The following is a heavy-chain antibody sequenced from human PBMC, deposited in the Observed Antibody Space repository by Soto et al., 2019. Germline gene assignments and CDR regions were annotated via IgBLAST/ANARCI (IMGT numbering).Heavy chain of an antibody. CDR1: GFTFSSDA. J-gene: IGHJ4*02. CDR3: AREPPSY. Sequence: QVQLVESGGSVVQPGRSLRLSCAASGFTFSSDAMHWVRQAPGKGLEWVAVIAYDGSNKYYADSVKGRFTISRDNSKNTLYLQMNSMRAEDTAVYYCAREPPSYWGQGTLVTVSS. V-gene: IGHV3-30-3*01. CDR2: IAYDGSNK.